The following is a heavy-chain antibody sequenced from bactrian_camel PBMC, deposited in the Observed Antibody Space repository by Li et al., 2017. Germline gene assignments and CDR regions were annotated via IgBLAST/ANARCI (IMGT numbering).Heavy chain of an antibody. CDR3: TKDRSYGTRNWVQST. CDR2: IYTDSRT. J-gene: IGHJ4*01. V-gene: IGHV3S9*01. D-gene: IGHD3*01. Sequence: HVQLVESGGGLVQPGGSLRLSCSASGFTSRFRFAGSYIAWVRQAPGKGLEWVTSIYTDSRTFYPDSVKGRFTISRDNAKNTAHLQMNSLKPEDTAMYYCTKDRSYGTRNWVQSTRGQGTQVTVS. CDR1: GFTSRFRFAGSY.